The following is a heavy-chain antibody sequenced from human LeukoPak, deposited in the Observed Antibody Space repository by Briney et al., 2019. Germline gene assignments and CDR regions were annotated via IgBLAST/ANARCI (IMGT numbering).Heavy chain of an antibody. J-gene: IGHJ5*02. CDR3: ARVFPRVGKYGDLPHNWFDP. Sequence: GASVTVSCTASGYTFTSYAMNWVRQAPGQGLEWMGWINTNTGNPTYAQGFTGRFVFSLGTSVSTAYLQISSLKAEDTAVYYCARVFPRVGKYGDLPHNWFDPWGQGTLVTVSS. CDR2: INTNTGNP. V-gene: IGHV7-4-1*02. D-gene: IGHD4-17*01. CDR1: GYTFTSYA.